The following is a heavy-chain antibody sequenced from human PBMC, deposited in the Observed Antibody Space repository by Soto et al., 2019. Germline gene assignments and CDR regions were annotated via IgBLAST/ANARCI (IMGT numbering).Heavy chain of an antibody. J-gene: IGHJ4*02. V-gene: IGHV1-3*01. CDR2: INAGNGNT. CDR1: GYTFTSYA. D-gene: IGHD2-21*02. Sequence: ASVKVSCKASGYTFTSYAMHWVRQAPGQRLEWMGWINAGNGNTKYSQKLQGRVTITRDTSASTAYMELSSLRSEDTAVYYCARSSVVVTALDYWGQGTLVTVSS. CDR3: ARSSVVVTALDY.